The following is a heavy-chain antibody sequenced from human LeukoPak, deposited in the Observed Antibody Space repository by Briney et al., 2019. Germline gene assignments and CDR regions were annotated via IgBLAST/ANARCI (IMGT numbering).Heavy chain of an antibody. CDR3: AKDQSRRIPVRSYDILTGLDYYYYGMDV. J-gene: IGHJ6*02. CDR1: GFTFSSYA. D-gene: IGHD3-9*01. CDR2: ISGSGGST. Sequence: PGGSLRLSCAASGFTFSSYAMRWVRQAPGKGLEWVSAISGSGGSTYYADSVKGRFTISRDNSKNTLYLQMNSLRAEDTAVYYCAKDQSRRIPVRSYDILTGLDYYYYGMDVWGQGTTVTVSS. V-gene: IGHV3-23*01.